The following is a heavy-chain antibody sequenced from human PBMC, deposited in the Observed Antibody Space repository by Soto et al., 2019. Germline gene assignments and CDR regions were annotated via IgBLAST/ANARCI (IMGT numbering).Heavy chain of an antibody. CDR3: ARDRTMVRGVIPPLQYNWFDP. CDR2: IYYSGST. D-gene: IGHD3-10*01. CDR1: GGSISSSSYY. Sequence: SETLSLTCTVSGGSISSSSYYWGWIRQPPGKGLEWIGSIYYSGSTYYNPSLKSRVTISVDTSKNQFSLKLSSVTAADTAVYYCARDRTMVRGVIPPLQYNWFDPWGQGTLVTVSS. J-gene: IGHJ5*02. V-gene: IGHV4-39*07.